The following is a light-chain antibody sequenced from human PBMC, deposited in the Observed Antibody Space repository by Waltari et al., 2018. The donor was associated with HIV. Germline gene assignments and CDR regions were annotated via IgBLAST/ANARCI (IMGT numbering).Light chain of an antibody. CDR2: KNN. CDR3: QSYDSSLSGSRV. J-gene: IGLJ3*02. CDR1: SSTLGAGYD. V-gene: IGLV1-40*01. Sequence: HSVLTQPPSVSGALGQRVTISCTGSSSTLGAGYDVHWYQQLPGTAPKLLIYKNNNRPSGVPDRVSGSKSGPSASLAITGLQAEDEADHHCQSYDSSLSGSRVFGGGTKLTVL.